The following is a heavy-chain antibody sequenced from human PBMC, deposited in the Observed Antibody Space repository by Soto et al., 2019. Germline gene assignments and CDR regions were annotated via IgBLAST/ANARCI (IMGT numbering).Heavy chain of an antibody. Sequence: EVQLVESGGGLVQPGRSLRLSCAASGFTFDDYAMHWVRQAPGKGLEWVSGISWNSGSIGYVDSVKGRFTISRDNAKNSLYLQMNSLRAEDTALYYCAKDAVVVVAAIPRVVTYYYYYMDVWGKGTTVTVSS. CDR1: GFTFDDYA. J-gene: IGHJ6*03. V-gene: IGHV3-9*01. CDR3: AKDAVVVVAAIPRVVTYYYYYMDV. D-gene: IGHD2-15*01. CDR2: ISWNSGSI.